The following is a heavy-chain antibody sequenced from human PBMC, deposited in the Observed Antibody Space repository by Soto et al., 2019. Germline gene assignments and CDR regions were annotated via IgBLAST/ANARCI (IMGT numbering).Heavy chain of an antibody. CDR3: ARCKGLWFGDKAWFGP. D-gene: IGHD3-10*01. CDR2: INHSGST. Sequence: QVQLQQWGAGLLKPSETLSLTCAVYGGSFSGYYWSWIRQPPGKGLEWIGEINHSGSTNYNPSLKSRVTRSVDPSKNQFSLKLRSVTDADTAVYYCARCKGLWFGDKAWFGPWGPGTLVTVSS. J-gene: IGHJ5*02. V-gene: IGHV4-34*01. CDR1: GGSFSGYY.